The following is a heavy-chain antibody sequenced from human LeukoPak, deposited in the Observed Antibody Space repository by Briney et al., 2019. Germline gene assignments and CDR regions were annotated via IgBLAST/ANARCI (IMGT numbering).Heavy chain of an antibody. CDR1: GGSIHSYY. V-gene: IGHV4-59*08. Sequence: KPSETLSLTCIVSGGSIHSYYWSWIRQPPGKGLEWIGHINYSGGTKYNPSLKSRVTISVDTPKNQFSLKLSSVTAADTAVYYCARYYYDSSGYSHGMDVWGQGTTVTVSS. D-gene: IGHD3-22*01. CDR3: ARYYYDSSGYSHGMDV. J-gene: IGHJ6*02. CDR2: INYSGGT.